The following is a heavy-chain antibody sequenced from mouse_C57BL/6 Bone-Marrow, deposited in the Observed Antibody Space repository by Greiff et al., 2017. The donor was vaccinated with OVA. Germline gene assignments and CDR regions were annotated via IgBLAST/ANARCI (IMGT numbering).Heavy chain of an antibody. CDR1: GFTFSSYA. Sequence: EVKVEESGGGLVKPGGSLKLSCAASGFTFSSYAMSWVRQTPEKRLEWVATISDGGSYTYYPDNVKGRFPISRDNAKNNLYLQMSHLKSEDTAMYYCARGGPTTVRAMDYWGQGTSVTVSS. J-gene: IGHJ4*01. CDR3: ARGGPTTVRAMDY. D-gene: IGHD1-1*01. V-gene: IGHV5-4*03. CDR2: ISDGGSYT.